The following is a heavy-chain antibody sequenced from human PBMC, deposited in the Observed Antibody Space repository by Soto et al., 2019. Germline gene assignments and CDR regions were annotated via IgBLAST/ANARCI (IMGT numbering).Heavy chain of an antibody. CDR3: ARHFGDSSGYYLHYFDY. J-gene: IGHJ4*02. CDR2: IYYSGST. D-gene: IGHD3-22*01. CDR1: GGSISSSSYY. Sequence: PSETLSLTCTASGGSISSSSYYWGWIRQPPGKGLEWIGSIYYSGSTYYNPSLKSRVTISVDTSKNQFSLKLSSVTAADTAVYYCARHFGDSSGYYLHYFDYWGQGTLVTVSS. V-gene: IGHV4-39*01.